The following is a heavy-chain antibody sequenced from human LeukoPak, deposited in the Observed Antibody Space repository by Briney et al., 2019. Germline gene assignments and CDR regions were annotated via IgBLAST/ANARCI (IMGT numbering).Heavy chain of an antibody. D-gene: IGHD3-3*01. J-gene: IGHJ3*02. CDR3: ARVPRRITIFGVASGRAFGI. CDR1: GYTLTSYD. V-gene: IGHV1-8*01. CDR2: MNPNSGNT. Sequence: ASVKVSCKASGYTLTSYDINWVRQATGQGLEWMGWMNPNSGNTGYAQKFQGRVNMTRNTSISTAYMERSSLRSEDTAVYYCARVPRRITIFGVASGRAFGIWGQGTIVTVSS.